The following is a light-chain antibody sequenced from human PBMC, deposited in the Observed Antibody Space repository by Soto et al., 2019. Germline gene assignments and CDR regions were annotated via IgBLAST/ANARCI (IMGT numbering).Light chain of an antibody. V-gene: IGKV1-9*01. CDR1: QDISTH. Sequence: IQLTQSPSSLSASVGDRVTISCRASQDISTHLAWFAQKPGRAPQLLIYAASTLHSGVPSRFSGSGSGTDFTLTISSLQPDDFATYYCQHLNTYPITFGPGTRLDIK. J-gene: IGKJ5*01. CDR2: AAS. CDR3: QHLNTYPIT.